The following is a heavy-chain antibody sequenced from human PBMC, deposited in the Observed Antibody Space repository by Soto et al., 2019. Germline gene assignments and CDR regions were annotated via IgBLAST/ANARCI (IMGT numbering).Heavy chain of an antibody. D-gene: IGHD1-1*01. CDR1: GGSMTNYY. V-gene: IGHV4-4*08. CDR3: ASRGHTMLRTISYYYMDV. J-gene: IGHJ6*03. CDR2: IYNSGTT. Sequence: QVQLQESGPGLVKPSETLSLTCTVSGGSMTNYYWSWIRQPPGKGLEWIGYIYNSGTTNYNPSLGSRVTISVDTSRNQFSLQLASVTAADTAVYYCASRGHTMLRTISYYYMDVWGKGTTVTVSS.